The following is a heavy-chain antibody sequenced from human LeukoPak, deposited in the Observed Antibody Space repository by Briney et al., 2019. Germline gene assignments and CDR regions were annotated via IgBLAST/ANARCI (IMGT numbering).Heavy chain of an antibody. CDR1: GFTFSSYD. D-gene: IGHD3-10*01. J-gene: IGHJ4*02. V-gene: IGHV3-33*01. CDR2: IWYDGTNK. Sequence: PGGSLRLSCAASGFTFSSYDMHWVRQATGKGLQWVAFIWYDGTNKYYADSVKGRFTISRDNFKHTLYLQMNSLRAEDTAVYYCARSGSGSYFLDYWGQGTLVSVSS. CDR3: ARSGSGSYFLDY.